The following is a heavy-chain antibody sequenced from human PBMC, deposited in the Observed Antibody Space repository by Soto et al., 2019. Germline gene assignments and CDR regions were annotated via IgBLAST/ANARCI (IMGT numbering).Heavy chain of an antibody. CDR3: ARDVHHDILTGYNNWFDP. J-gene: IGHJ5*02. CDR1: GYTFTSYA. V-gene: IGHV1-3*01. CDR2: INPGNGNT. D-gene: IGHD3-9*01. Sequence: GASVKVSCKASGYTFTSYAMHWVRQAPGQRLEWMGWINPGNGNTKYSQKFQGRVTIIRDKSASTAYMELSSLRSEDTAVYYCARDVHHDILTGYNNWFDPWGQGTLVTVSS.